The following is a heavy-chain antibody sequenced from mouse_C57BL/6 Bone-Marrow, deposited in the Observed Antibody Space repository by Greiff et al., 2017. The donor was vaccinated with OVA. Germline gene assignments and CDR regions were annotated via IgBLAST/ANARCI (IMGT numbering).Heavy chain of an antibody. CDR1: GYTFTSYW. CDR2: IHPNSGST. V-gene: IGHV1-64*01. Sequence: QVQLQQPGAELVKPGASVKLSCKASGYTFTSYWMHWVKQRPGQGLEWIGMIHPNSGSTNYNEKFKSKATLTVDKSSSTAYMQLSSLTSEDSAVYYCAYYSNYVYYFDDWGQGTTLTVSS. CDR3: AYYSNYVYYFDD. J-gene: IGHJ2*01. D-gene: IGHD2-5*01.